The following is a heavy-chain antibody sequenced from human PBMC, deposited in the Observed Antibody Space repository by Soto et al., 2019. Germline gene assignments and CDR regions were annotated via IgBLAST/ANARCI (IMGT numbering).Heavy chain of an antibody. CDR1: GFTFSSYG. Sequence: GSLRLSCAASGFTFSSYGMHWVRQAPGKGLEWVAVIWYDGSNKYYADSVKGRFTISRDNSKNTLYLQMNSLRAEDTAVYYCARDRNLIVVVPAAPAPNWFDPWGQGTLVTVSS. CDR3: ARDRNLIVVVPAAPAPNWFDP. V-gene: IGHV3-33*01. D-gene: IGHD2-2*01. CDR2: IWYDGSNK. J-gene: IGHJ5*02.